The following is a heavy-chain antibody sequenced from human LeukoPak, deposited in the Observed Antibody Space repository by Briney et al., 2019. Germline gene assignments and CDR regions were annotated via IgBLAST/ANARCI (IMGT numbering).Heavy chain of an antibody. CDR3: ARGAVGMDV. CDR2: MNPNSGNT. J-gene: IGHJ6*02. CDR1: GGTFSSYA. V-gene: IGHV1-8*03. Sequence: ASVKVSCKASGGTFSSYAISWVRQAPGQGLEWMGWMNPNSGNTGYAQKFQGRVTITRNTSISTAYMELSSLRSEDTAVYYCARGAVGMDVWGQGTTVTVSS.